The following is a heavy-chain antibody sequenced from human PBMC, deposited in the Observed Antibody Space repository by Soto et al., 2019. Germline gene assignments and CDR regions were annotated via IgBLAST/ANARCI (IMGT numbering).Heavy chain of an antibody. CDR1: GGTFSSYT. CDR2: IIPILGIA. CDR3: VRDILTGYLPPE. J-gene: IGHJ4*02. V-gene: IGHV1-69*02. D-gene: IGHD3-9*01. Sequence: QVQLVQSGAEVKKPGSSVKVSCKASGGTFSSYTISWVRQAPGQGLEWMGRIIPILGIANYAQKFQGRVTITADKSTCTAYMELSSLRSEDTAVYYCVRDILTGYLPPEWGQGTLVTVSS.